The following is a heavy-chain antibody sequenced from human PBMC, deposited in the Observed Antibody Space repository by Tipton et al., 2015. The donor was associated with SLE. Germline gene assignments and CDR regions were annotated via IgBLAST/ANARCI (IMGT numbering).Heavy chain of an antibody. D-gene: IGHD6-19*01. J-gene: IGHJ4*02. Sequence: TLSLTCTVSGGSISSYYWSWIRQPAGKGLGWIGRIYTSGSTNYNPSLKSRVTMSVDTSKNQFSLKLSSVTAADTAVYYCARGTSSGWSFDYWGQGTLVTVSS. CDR1: GGSISSYY. CDR2: IYTSGST. CDR3: ARGTSSGWSFDY. V-gene: IGHV4-4*07.